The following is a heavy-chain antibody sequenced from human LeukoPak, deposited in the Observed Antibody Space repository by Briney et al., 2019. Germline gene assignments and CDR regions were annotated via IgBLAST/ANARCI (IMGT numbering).Heavy chain of an antibody. V-gene: IGHV3-30*04. Sequence: GRFLRLSCAASGFTFNGFAMHWVRQAPDKGLEWVAVISFDGSKKYYADSVKGRFTISRDNSENTVYMQMNSLRAEDTAVYYCARDQYSSGWYQAGYWGQGTLVTVSS. J-gene: IGHJ4*02. D-gene: IGHD6-19*01. CDR1: GFTFNGFA. CDR3: ARDQYSSGWYQAGY. CDR2: ISFDGSKK.